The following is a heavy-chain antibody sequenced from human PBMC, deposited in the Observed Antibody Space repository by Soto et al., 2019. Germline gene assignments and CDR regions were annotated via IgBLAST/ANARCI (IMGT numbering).Heavy chain of an antibody. CDR3: AHSGVLYSYLYRYYFDY. D-gene: IGHD5-18*01. V-gene: IGHV2-5*02. CDR2: IYWDDDK. CDR1: GFSLSTSGVG. J-gene: IGHJ4*02. Sequence: SGPTLVKPTQTLTLTCTFSGFSLSTSGVGVGWIRQPPGKALEWLALIYWDDDKRYSPSLKSRLTITKDTSKNQVVLTMTNMDPVDTATYYCAHSGVLYSYLYRYYFDYWGQGTLVTVSS.